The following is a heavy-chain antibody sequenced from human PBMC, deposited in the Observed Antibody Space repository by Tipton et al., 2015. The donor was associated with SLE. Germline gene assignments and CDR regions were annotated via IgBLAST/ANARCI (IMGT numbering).Heavy chain of an antibody. V-gene: IGHV4-61*02. CDR1: GGSISSGSYY. D-gene: IGHD2-2*01. CDR2: IYTSGST. CDR3: ARGDMVVVPAAGGGYYYYMDV. Sequence: TLSLTCTVYGGSISSGSYYWSWIRQPAGKGLEWIGRIYTSGSTNYSPSLKSRVTMSVDTSKNQFSLKLSSVTAADTAVYYCARGDMVVVPAAGGGYYYYMDVWAKGPRSPSP. J-gene: IGHJ6*03.